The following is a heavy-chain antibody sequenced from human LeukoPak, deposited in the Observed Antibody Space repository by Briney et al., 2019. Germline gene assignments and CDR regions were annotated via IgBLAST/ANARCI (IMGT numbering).Heavy chain of an antibody. Sequence: GGSLRLSCAASGFTFSSYSMNWVRQAPGKGLEWVSSISSGSTYMYYADSVKGRFTISRDNAQNSIYLQMNSLRAEDTAVYYCGRVGGRSKAAKGDAFDIWGQGTMVTVSS. CDR3: GRVGGRSKAAKGDAFDI. CDR1: GFTFSSYS. V-gene: IGHV3-21*01. CDR2: ISSGSTYM. J-gene: IGHJ3*02. D-gene: IGHD6-6*01.